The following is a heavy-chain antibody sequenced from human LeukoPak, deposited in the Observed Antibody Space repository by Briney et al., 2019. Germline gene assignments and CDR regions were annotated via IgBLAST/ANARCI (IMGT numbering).Heavy chain of an antibody. CDR1: GYSFTSSW. V-gene: IGHV5-51*01. CDR3: ARGGYCSSTSCQLGDY. CDR2: IYPGDSDT. Sequence: GESLKISCQGSGYSFTSSWIGWVRQMPGKGLEWMGIIYPGDSDTRYSPSFQGQVTISADKSISTAYLQWSSLKASDTAMYYCARGGYCSSTSCQLGDYWGQGTLVTVSS. J-gene: IGHJ4*02. D-gene: IGHD2-2*01.